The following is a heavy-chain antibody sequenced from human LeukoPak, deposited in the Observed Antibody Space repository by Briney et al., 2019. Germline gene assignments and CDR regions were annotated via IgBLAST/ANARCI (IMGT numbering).Heavy chain of an antibody. D-gene: IGHD3-22*01. CDR1: GGSISSGGYS. J-gene: IGHJ3*02. CDR2: IYHSGST. V-gene: IGHV4-30-2*01. Sequence: PSETLSLTCAVSGGSISSGGYSWSWIRQPPGKGLEWIGYIYHSGSTYYNPSPKSRVTISVDRSKNQFSLKLSSVTAADTAVYYCARSHIPYYYDSSGYSDAFDIWGQGTMVTVSS. CDR3: ARSHIPYYYDSSGYSDAFDI.